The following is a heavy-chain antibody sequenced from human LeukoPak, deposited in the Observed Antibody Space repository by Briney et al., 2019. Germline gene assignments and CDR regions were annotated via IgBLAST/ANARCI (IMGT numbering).Heavy chain of an antibody. CDR2: ISTSSSYI. V-gene: IGHV3-21*01. CDR3: ARNRGDPSYFDY. J-gene: IGHJ4*02. D-gene: IGHD4-17*01. Sequence: GGSLRLSCTASGFTFNGYSMNWVRQAPGKGLEWVSSISTSSSYIYYADSVKGRFTISRNNPKNSLYLKMNSLRAEDTAVYYCARNRGDPSYFDYWGQGTLVTVSS. CDR1: GFTFNGYS.